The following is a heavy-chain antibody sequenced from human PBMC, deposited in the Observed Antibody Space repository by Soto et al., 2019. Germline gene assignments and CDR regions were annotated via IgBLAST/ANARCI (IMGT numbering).Heavy chain of an antibody. V-gene: IGHV1-3*01. CDR1: GYTFTTYA. CDR2: LSPGNGNT. CDR3: ARDKFPYNKYYEVLGPFDN. J-gene: IGHJ4*02. D-gene: IGHD1-20*01. Sequence: GASVKVSCKASGYTFTTYALHWLRQAPGQRLEWLGWLSPGNGNTRYPQKFQGRVTFTRDTSASTAYMEMNSLTSEDTAVYSCARDKFPYNKYYEVLGPFDNWGQGTLVTVSS.